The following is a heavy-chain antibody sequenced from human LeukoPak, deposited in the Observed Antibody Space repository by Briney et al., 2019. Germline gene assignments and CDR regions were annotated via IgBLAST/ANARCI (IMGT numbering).Heavy chain of an antibody. J-gene: IGHJ2*01. V-gene: IGHV4-4*02. CDR3: SRDLHGGNSFTSDWYFDL. D-gene: IGHD4-23*01. CDR2: ISHSGST. CDR1: GGSMSISNSNW. Sequence: SGTLSLTCAVSGGSMSISNSNWWSWVRQPPGKGLEWIGEISHSGSTNYNPSLKSRVTISVDKSKNQFSLKLSSVNAADTAVYYCSRDLHGGNSFTSDWYFDLWGRGTLVTVSS.